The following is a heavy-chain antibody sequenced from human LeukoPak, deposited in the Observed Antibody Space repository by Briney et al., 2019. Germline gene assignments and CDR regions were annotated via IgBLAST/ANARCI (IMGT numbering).Heavy chain of an antibody. D-gene: IGHD1-7*01. CDR1: GFSFSGSA. CDR3: AKTKDWYYFDY. J-gene: IGHJ4*02. V-gene: IGHV5-51*01. Sequence: PGGSLSLSCAASGFSFSGSAMHWVRQAPGKGLEWMGIIYPGDSDTRYSPSFQGQVTISADKSISTAYLQWSSLKASDTAMYYCAKTKDWYYFDYWGQGTLVTVCS. CDR2: IYPGDSDT.